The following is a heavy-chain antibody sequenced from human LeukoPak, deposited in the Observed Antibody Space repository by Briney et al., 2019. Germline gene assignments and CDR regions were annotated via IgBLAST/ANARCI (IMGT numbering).Heavy chain of an antibody. CDR1: GVSISSYY. CDR2: IYTSGST. V-gene: IGHV4-4*07. CDR3: ARGVVPAAYPGNWFDP. Sequence: PSETLSLTRTVSGVSISSYYWSWIRQPAGKGLEWIGRIYTSGSTNYNPSLKSRVTMSVDTSKDQFSLKLSSVTAADTAVYYCARGVVPAAYPGNWFDPWGQGTLVTVSS. J-gene: IGHJ5*02. D-gene: IGHD2-2*01.